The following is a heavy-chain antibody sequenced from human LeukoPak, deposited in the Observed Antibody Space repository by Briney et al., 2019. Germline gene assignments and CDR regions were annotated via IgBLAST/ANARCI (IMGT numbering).Heavy chain of an antibody. CDR2: IYYSGST. CDR1: GGSISSYY. V-gene: IGHV4-59*08. CDR3: ARHPWSGYYRTFDY. D-gene: IGHD3-3*01. Sequence: SETLSLTCTVSGGSISSYYWSWIRQPPGKGLEGIGYIYYSGSTNYNPSLKSRVTISVDTSKNQFSLKLSSVTAADTAVYYCARHPWSGYYRTFDYWGQGTLVTVSS. J-gene: IGHJ4*02.